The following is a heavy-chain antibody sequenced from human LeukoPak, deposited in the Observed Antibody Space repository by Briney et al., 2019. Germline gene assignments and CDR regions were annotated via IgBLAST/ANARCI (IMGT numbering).Heavy chain of an antibody. CDR3: ARVAVAGARVGTYYFDY. CDR2: INPNSGGA. V-gene: IGHV1-2*02. CDR1: GYTFTGYY. J-gene: IGHJ4*02. D-gene: IGHD6-19*01. Sequence: ASVKVSCKASGYTFTGYYMHWVRQAPGQGLEWMGWINPNSGGANYAQKFQGRVTMTRDTSISTAYMELSRLRSDDTAVYYCARVAVAGARVGTYYFDYWGQGTLVTVSS.